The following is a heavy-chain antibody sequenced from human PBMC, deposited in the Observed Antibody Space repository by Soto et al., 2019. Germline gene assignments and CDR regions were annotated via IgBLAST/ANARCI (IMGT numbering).Heavy chain of an antibody. CDR3: ARQPAEYYDILTGCNWFDP. CDR2: IYYSGST. Sequence: PSETLSLTCTVSGGSISSSSYYWGWIRQPPGKGLEWIGSIYYSGSTYYNPSLKSRVTISVDTSKNQFSLKLSSVTAADTAVYYCARQPAEYYDILTGCNWFDPWGQGTLVTVSS. CDR1: GGSISSSSYY. D-gene: IGHD3-9*01. J-gene: IGHJ5*02. V-gene: IGHV4-39*01.